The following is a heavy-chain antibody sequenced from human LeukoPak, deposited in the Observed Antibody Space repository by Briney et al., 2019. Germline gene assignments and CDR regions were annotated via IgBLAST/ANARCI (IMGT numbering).Heavy chain of an antibody. D-gene: IGHD3-3*01. Sequence: GGSLRLSCAASGFTVSSNYMSWVRQAPGKGLEWVSVIYSGGSTYYADSVKGRFTISRDNSKNTLYLQMNSLRAEDTAVYYCARDYDFWSGPLDYWSQGTLVTVSS. CDR1: GFTVSSNY. V-gene: IGHV3-66*01. CDR2: IYSGGST. CDR3: ARDYDFWSGPLDY. J-gene: IGHJ4*02.